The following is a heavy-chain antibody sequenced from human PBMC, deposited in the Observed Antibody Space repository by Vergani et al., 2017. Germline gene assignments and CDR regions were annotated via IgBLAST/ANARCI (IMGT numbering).Heavy chain of an antibody. D-gene: IGHD6-6*01. CDR3: ARQKGYSSSSFDY. Sequence: QVQLVESGGGVVQPGRSLRLSCAASGFTFSSYAMHWVRQAPGKGLEWVAVISYDGSNKYYADSVKGRFTISRDNSKNTLYLQTNSLRAEDTAVYYCARQKGYSSSSFDYWGQGTLVTVSS. V-gene: IGHV3-30-3*01. J-gene: IGHJ4*02. CDR2: ISYDGSNK. CDR1: GFTFSSYA.